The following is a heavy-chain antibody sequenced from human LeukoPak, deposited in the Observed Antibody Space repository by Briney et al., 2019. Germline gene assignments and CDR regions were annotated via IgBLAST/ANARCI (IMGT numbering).Heavy chain of an antibody. CDR3: ARDPWIDAFDI. CDR2: ISSSSSTI. D-gene: IGHD5-12*01. Sequence: PGGSLRLSCAAAGVTFSNYKMNWVRQAPGKGLGWVSYISSSSSTIYYADSVKGRFTISKDNAKNSLFLQMNSLRVEDTAVYYCARDPWIDAFDIWGQGTMVTVSS. CDR1: GVTFSNYK. V-gene: IGHV3-48*04. J-gene: IGHJ3*02.